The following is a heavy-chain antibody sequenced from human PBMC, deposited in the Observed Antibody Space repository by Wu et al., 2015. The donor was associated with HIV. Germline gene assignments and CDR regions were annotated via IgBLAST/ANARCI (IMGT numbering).Heavy chain of an antibody. Sequence: QIQLAQSGPEMKKPGAAVKVSCTASGYSFSNSALSWVRQAPGRGPETLGYIRVNNGNTNYAQNVQGRVSMTTDTFTDTAYLELKSLRPDDTAIYYCARVGPNVGXFDLVGPGTKVIVSS. CDR2: IRVNNGNT. D-gene: IGHD7-27*01. CDR3: ARVGPNVGXFDL. J-gene: IGHJ3*01. V-gene: IGHV1-18*01. CDR1: GYSFSNSA.